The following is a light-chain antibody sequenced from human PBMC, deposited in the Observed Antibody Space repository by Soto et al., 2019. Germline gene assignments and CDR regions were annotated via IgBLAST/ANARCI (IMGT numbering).Light chain of an antibody. V-gene: IGKV3-20*01. J-gene: IGKJ1*01. CDR3: QQYTAWPLT. CDR1: QSVTSNY. Sequence: EVVMTQSPATLSVSPGEGATLSCRASQSVTSNYLAWYQQKPGKAPRLLIHGISNRATGVPDRFSGSGSRTDFTLTISRLEPEDFAVYYCQQYTAWPLTFGQGTKVDIK. CDR2: GIS.